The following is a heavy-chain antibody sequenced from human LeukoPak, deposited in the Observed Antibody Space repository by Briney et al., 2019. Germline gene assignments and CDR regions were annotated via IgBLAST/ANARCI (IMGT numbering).Heavy chain of an antibody. CDR2: ISGSGGST. CDR1: GFTFSSYA. Sequence: AGGSLRLSCAVSGFTFSSYAMSWVRQAPGKGLEWVSAISGSGGSTYYADSVRGRFTISRDNSKSTLYLQMNSLRAEDTAVYYCAKDRWYYPDYWGQGTLVTVSS. D-gene: IGHD3-10*01. V-gene: IGHV3-23*01. J-gene: IGHJ4*02. CDR3: AKDRWYYPDY.